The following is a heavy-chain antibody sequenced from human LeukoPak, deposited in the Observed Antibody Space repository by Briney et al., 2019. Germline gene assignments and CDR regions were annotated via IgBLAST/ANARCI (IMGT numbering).Heavy chain of an antibody. CDR3: ATAGNYRFDY. J-gene: IGHJ4*02. Sequence: GRSLRLSCAASGFTFSSYAMHWVRQSPGKGLEWVAVISCDGDNKYDADSVKGRLTISRDNAKNTLYLQMNSLRVEDTALYFCATAGNYRFDYWGQGTLVTVSS. CDR1: GFTFSSYA. CDR2: ISCDGDNK. V-gene: IGHV3-30-3*01. D-gene: IGHD1-7*01.